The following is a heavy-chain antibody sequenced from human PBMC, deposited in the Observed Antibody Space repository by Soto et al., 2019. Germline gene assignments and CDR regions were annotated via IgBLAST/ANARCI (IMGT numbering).Heavy chain of an antibody. D-gene: IGHD6-13*01. CDR1: GGTFSSYA. Sequence: QVQLVQSGAEVKKPGSSVKVSCKASGGTFSSYAISWVRQAPGQGLEWMGGIIPIFGTANYAQKFQGRGTITAGETKSSAYIGLNSLLSEDTAVYYCARGAPCDSSSCNSYYDGMDVWGPGTTVTVSS. CDR2: IIPIFGTA. CDR3: ARGAPCDSSSCNSYYDGMDV. J-gene: IGHJ6*02. V-gene: IGHV1-69*01.